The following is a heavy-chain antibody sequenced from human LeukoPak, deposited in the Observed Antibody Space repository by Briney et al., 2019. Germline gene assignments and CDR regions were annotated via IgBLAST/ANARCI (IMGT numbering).Heavy chain of an antibody. CDR2: IYPSGDST. CDR3: AKDVVPDSGWDLDY. D-gene: IGHD6-19*01. Sequence: PGGSLRLSCAASGFTFSTYSMTWVRQGPGKGLEWVSSIYPSGDSTLYADSVKGRFTISRDNSKNTLYLQMSSLRTEDTAIYYCAKDVVPDSGWDLDYWGQGTLVTVSS. CDR1: GFTFSTYS. J-gene: IGHJ4*02. V-gene: IGHV3-23*01.